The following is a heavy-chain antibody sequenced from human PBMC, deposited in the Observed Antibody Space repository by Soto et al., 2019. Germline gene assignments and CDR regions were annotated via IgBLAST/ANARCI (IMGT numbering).Heavy chain of an antibody. CDR3: ARLCSGGSCYYYMDV. CDR1: GGSISSYY. Sequence: PSETLSLTCTVSGGSISSYYWSWIRQPPGKGLEWIGYIYYSGSTNYNPSLKSRVTISVDTSKNQFSLKLSSVTAADTAVYYCARLCSGGSCYYYMDVWVKGTTVTVSS. CDR2: IYYSGST. V-gene: IGHV4-59*08. D-gene: IGHD2-15*01. J-gene: IGHJ6*03.